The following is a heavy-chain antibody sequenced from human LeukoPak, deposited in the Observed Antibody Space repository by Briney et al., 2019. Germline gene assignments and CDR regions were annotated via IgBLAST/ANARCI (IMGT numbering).Heavy chain of an antibody. CDR3: AKEGETDYFDY. V-gene: IGHV3-21*04. CDR2: ISSSSSYI. Sequence: GGSLRLSCAASGFTFSSYSMNWVRQAPGKGLEWVSSISSSSSYIYYADSVKGRFTISRDNAKNTLYLQMNSLRAEDTAVYYCAKEGETDYFDYWGQGTLVTVSS. D-gene: IGHD3-16*01. J-gene: IGHJ4*02. CDR1: GFTFSSYS.